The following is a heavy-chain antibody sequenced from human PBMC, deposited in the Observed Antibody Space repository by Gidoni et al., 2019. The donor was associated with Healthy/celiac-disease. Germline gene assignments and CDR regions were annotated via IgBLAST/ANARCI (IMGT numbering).Heavy chain of an antibody. CDR3: ARGHYYGSGSKYYYYYGMDV. CDR2: INHSGST. V-gene: IGHV4-34*01. J-gene: IGHJ6*02. D-gene: IGHD3-10*01. Sequence: QVQLQQWGAGLLKPSETLSLTCAVYGGSFSGYYWSWIRQPPGKGLEWIGEINHSGSTNYNPSLKSRVTISVDTSKNQFSLKLSSVTAADTAVYYCARGHYYGSGSKYYYYYGMDVWGQGTTVTVSS. CDR1: GGSFSGYY.